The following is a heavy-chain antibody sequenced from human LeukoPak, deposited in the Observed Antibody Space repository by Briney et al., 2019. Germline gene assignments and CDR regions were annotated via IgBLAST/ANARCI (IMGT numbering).Heavy chain of an antibody. CDR3: ARESSGWLQLFDY. D-gene: IGHD5-24*01. CDR1: GFTVSSKY. V-gene: IGHV3-66*01. Sequence: GGSLTLSCAASGFTVSSKYMSWVRQAPGKGLEWVSVICSGGSKYYADSVKGRFTISRDNSKNTVYLQMNSLRAEDTAVYYCARESSGWLQLFDYWGQGTLVTVSS. J-gene: IGHJ4*02. CDR2: ICSGGSK.